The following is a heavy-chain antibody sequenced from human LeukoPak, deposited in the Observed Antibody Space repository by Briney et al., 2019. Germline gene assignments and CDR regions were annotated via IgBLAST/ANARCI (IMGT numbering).Heavy chain of an antibody. D-gene: IGHD3-22*01. J-gene: IGHJ4*02. Sequence: SETLSLTCTVSGGSISSYYWSWIRQPPGKGLEWIGYIYYSGSTNYNPSLKSRVTISVDTSKNQFSLKLSSVTAADTAVYYCARHKHYYDSSGFGHWGQGTLVTVSS. V-gene: IGHV4-59*08. CDR1: GGSISSYY. CDR2: IYYSGST. CDR3: ARHKHYYDSSGFGH.